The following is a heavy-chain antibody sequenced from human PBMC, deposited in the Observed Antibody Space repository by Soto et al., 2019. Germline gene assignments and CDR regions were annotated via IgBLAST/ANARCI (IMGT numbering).Heavy chain of an antibody. CDR2: ISYDGSNK. V-gene: IGHV3-30-3*01. CDR1: GFNINNYA. J-gene: IGHJ6*02. D-gene: IGHD6-13*01. CDR3: ARDGSTSWAYYNGMDV. Sequence: GGSLRLSCAASGFNINNYAMNWVRQAPGKGLEWVAVISYDGSNKKYSDPVKGRFTISRDYSKNTLYLQINSLRAEDTAVYYCARDGSTSWAYYNGMDVWGQGITVTV.